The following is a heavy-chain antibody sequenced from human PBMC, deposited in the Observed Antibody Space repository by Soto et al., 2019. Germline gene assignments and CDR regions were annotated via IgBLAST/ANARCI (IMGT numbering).Heavy chain of an antibody. CDR2: IIPIFGTA. J-gene: IGHJ4*02. V-gene: IGHV1-69*01. CDR1: GGTFSSYA. CDR3: ASSLDPYDSSGYPSDY. Sequence: QVQLVQSGAEVKKPGSSVKVSCKASGGTFSSYAISWVRQAPGQGLEWMGGIIPIFGTANYAQKFQGRVTITADESTSTAYMELSSLRSEDTAVYYCASSLDPYDSSGYPSDYWGQGTLVTVSS. D-gene: IGHD3-22*01.